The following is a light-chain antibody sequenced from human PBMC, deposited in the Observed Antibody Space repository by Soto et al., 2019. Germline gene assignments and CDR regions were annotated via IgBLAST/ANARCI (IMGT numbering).Light chain of an antibody. CDR2: DVS. CDR1: SSDVGGYNY. V-gene: IGLV2-11*01. J-gene: IGLJ1*01. CDR3: CSYAGSSYV. Sequence: QSVLTQPRSVSRSPGQSVTISCTGTSSDVGGYNYVSWYQQHPGKAPKLMIYDVSKRPSGVPDRFSGSKSGNTASLTISGLQAEDEADYYCCSYAGSSYVFGTGTKVTVL.